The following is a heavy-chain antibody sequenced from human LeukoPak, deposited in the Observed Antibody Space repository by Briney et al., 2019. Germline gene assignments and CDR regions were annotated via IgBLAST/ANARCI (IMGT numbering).Heavy chain of an antibody. CDR2: ISYDGSNK. CDR3: ARKRLGALDI. J-gene: IGHJ3*02. D-gene: IGHD3-16*01. Sequence: GGSLRLSCAASGFTFSSYGMHWVRQAPGKGLEWVAVISYDGSNKYYADSVKGRFTISRDNSKNTLYLQMNSLRAEDTAVYYCARKRLGALDIWGHGTLVTVSS. CDR1: GFTFSSYG. V-gene: IGHV3-30*03.